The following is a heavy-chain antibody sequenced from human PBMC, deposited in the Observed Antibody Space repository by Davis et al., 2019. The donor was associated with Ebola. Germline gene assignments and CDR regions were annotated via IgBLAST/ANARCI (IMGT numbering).Heavy chain of an antibody. CDR2: IGGSGHNT. J-gene: IGHJ4*02. Sequence: GESLKISCAASGFTLSSYAMNWVRQAPGKGLEWVSTIGGSGHNTYYSDSAKGRFTISRDSSKNTLFLQMNSLRAEDTAVYYCAKEIGGSGWYSIDYWGQGTLVTVSS. D-gene: IGHD6-19*01. V-gene: IGHV3-23*01. CDR3: AKEIGGSGWYSIDY. CDR1: GFTLSSYA.